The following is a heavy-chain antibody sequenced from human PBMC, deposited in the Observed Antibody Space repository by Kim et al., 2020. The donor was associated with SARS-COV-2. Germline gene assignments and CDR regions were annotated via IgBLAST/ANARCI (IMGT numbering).Heavy chain of an antibody. CDR3: ARDRLGFLTDFVY. CDR1: GYSISSGYY. Sequence: SETLSLTCTVSGYSISSGYYWGWIRQPPGKGLEWIGSYYNSGSNYYNPSLKSRVTISVDTSKNQFSLKLTAVAAADTAEYYCARDRLGFLTDFVYVGQG. CDR2: YYNSGSN. D-gene: IGHD3-9*01. V-gene: IGHV4-38-2*02. J-gene: IGHJ4*02.